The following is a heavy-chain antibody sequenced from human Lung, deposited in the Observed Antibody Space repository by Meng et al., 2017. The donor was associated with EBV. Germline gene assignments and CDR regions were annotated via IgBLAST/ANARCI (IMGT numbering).Heavy chain of an antibody. V-gene: IGHV1-18*01. CDR2: INAYNGDT. Sequence: QVRLVQSGAEVTKPGASVKVSCKASGYTFTRYGITWVRQAPGQGLEWVGWINAYNGDTNYAQTLQGRVTMTTDTSTSTAYMELRSLRSDDTAVYYCARVEVGITSGDYWGQGTLVTVSS. J-gene: IGHJ4*02. CDR3: ARVEVGITSGDY. CDR1: GYTFTRYG. D-gene: IGHD1-26*01.